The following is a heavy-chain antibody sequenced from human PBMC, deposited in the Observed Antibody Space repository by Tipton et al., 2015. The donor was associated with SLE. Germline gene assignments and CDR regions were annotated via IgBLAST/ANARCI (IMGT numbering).Heavy chain of an antibody. CDR2: ISSSSSYI. D-gene: IGHD1-26*01. CDR1: GFTFSSYT. J-gene: IGHJ4*02. Sequence: SLRLSCAASGFTFSSYTMNWVRQPPGKGLEWASSISSSSSYIYYADSVKGRFTISRDNAKNSLYLQMNSLRAEDTAVYYCARGIAIVGVIKYPFDYWGQGTLVTVSS. V-gene: IGHV3-21*01. CDR3: ARGIAIVGVIKYPFDY.